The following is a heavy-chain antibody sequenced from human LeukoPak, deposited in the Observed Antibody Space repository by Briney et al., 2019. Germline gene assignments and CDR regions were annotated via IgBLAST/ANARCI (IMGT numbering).Heavy chain of an antibody. D-gene: IGHD3-10*01. Sequence: SETLSLTCAVYGGSFSGYYWSWIRQPPGKGLEWIGEINHSGSTNYNPSLKSRVTISVDTSKNQFSLKLSSVTAADTAVYYCARGIAGVDYYGSGSSFDYWGQGTLVTVSS. CDR1: GGSFSGYY. J-gene: IGHJ4*02. V-gene: IGHV4-34*01. CDR2: INHSGST. CDR3: ARGIAGVDYYGSGSSFDY.